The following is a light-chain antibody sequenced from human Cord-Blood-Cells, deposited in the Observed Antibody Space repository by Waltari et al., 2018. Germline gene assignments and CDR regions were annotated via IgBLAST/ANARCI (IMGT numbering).Light chain of an antibody. Sequence: IQMTPSPSSLSAAVGGRVTITCRASQSISSYFKWYQQKPGKAPKLLIYAAPRLQSGVPSRFSGSGSGTDFTLTISSLQPEDVATYYCQQSYSTPWTFGQGTKVEIK. CDR2: AAP. CDR3: QQSYSTPWT. V-gene: IGKV1-39*01. CDR1: QSISSY. J-gene: IGKJ1*01.